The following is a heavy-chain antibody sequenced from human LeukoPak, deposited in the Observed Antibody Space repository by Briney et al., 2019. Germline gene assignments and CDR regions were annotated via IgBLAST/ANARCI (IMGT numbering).Heavy chain of an antibody. J-gene: IGHJ4*02. CDR3: AKRTGYSSGWDY. CDR2: ISGVGDST. D-gene: IGHD6-19*01. Sequence: PGGSLRLSCAASGFTFSGYVMHWVRQAPGKGLEWVSAISGVGDSTYYADSVKGRFTISRDNSKNTLFLQMNSLRAEDTAVYYCAKRTGYSSGWDYWGQGTLVTVSS. CDR1: GFTFSGYV. V-gene: IGHV3-23*01.